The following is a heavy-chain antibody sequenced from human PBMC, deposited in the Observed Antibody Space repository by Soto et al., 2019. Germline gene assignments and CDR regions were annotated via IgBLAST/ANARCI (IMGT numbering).Heavy chain of an antibody. CDR2: IYTGGST. J-gene: IGHJ6*02. V-gene: IGHV4-4*07. CDR3: AREQVYSSSWFSLAYYYYGMDV. Sequence: SETLSLTCTVSGGSISNYYWSWIRQPAGKGLEWIGRIYTGGSTNYNPSLKSRVTMSTDTSKNQFSLRLTSVTAADTAVYYCAREQVYSSSWFSLAYYYYGMDVWGQGTTVTVSS. D-gene: IGHD6-13*01. CDR1: GGSISNYY.